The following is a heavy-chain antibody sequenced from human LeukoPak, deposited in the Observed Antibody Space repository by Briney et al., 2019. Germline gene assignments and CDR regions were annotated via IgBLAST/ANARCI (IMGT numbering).Heavy chain of an antibody. CDR2: ISADGGST. V-gene: IGHV3-43*02. J-gene: IGHJ4*02. Sequence: GGSLRLSCVTSGLNFDDSAMHWVRQAPGKGLEWVSLISADGGSTFSADSVKGRFSISRDNSKNSLYLQMNSLRSEDTAMYYCAKESGKFDYWGQGTLVAVSS. CDR1: GLNFDDSA. CDR3: AKESGKFDY.